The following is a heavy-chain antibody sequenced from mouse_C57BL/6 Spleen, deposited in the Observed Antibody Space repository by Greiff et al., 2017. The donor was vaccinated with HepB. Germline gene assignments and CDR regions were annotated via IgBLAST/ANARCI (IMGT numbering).Heavy chain of an antibody. J-gene: IGHJ4*01. CDR2: ISSGSSTI. D-gene: IGHD1-1*01. CDR3: ARPYCYGSSYAMDY. CDR1: GFTFSDYG. Sequence: VKLVESGGGLVKPGGSLKLSCAASGFTFSDYGMHWVRQAPEKGLEWVAYISSGSSTIYYADTVKGRFTISRDNAKNTLFLQMTSLRSEDTAMYYCARPYCYGSSYAMDYWGTGTSVTVSS. V-gene: IGHV5-17*01.